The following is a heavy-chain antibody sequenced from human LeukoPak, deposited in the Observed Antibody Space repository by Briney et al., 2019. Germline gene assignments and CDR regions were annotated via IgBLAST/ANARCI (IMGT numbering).Heavy chain of an antibody. CDR2: INHSGST. CDR3: ARGRGYCSGGSCYSRAYYFDY. D-gene: IGHD2-15*01. V-gene: IGHV4-34*01. CDR1: GGSFSGYY. J-gene: IGHJ4*02. Sequence: SSETLSLTCAVYGGSFSGYYWSWIRQPPGKGLEWIGEINHSGSTNYNPPLKSRVTISVDTSKNQFSLKLSSVTAADTAVYYCARGRGYCSGGSCYSRAYYFDYWGQGTLVTVSS.